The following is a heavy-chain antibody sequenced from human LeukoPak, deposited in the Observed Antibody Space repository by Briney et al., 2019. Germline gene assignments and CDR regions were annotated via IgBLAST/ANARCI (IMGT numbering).Heavy chain of an antibody. Sequence: GSLRLSCAASGFTFCSHWMHWVRQAPGKGLVWVSRIKDDGSHTNYADSVKGRFTISRDNAKNTLSLQMNSLRAEDTAVYYCARDSGVITGIDEWGQGTLVTVSS. CDR1: GFTFCSHW. CDR2: IKDDGSHT. CDR3: ARDSGVITGIDE. J-gene: IGHJ4*02. V-gene: IGHV3-74*01. D-gene: IGHD6-25*01.